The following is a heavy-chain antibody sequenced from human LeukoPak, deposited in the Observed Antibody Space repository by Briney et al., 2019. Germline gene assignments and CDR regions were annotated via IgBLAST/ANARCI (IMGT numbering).Heavy chain of an antibody. CDR1: GGSISSSSYY. J-gene: IGHJ4*02. CDR2: INHSGST. CDR3: ARFVGDY. V-gene: IGHV4-39*07. Sequence: SETLSLTCAVSGGSISSSSYYWSWIRHPPGKGLEWIGEINHSGSTNYNPSLKTRVTISVDTSKNQFSLKLSSVTAADTAVYYCARFVGDYWGQGTLVTVSS. D-gene: IGHD1-26*01.